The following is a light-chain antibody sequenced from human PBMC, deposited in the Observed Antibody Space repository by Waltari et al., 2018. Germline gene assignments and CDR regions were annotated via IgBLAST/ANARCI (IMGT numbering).Light chain of an antibody. CDR3: MQSTHWPPYT. V-gene: IGKV2-30*02. Sequence: DAVMTQSPLSLPVTLGQPASISCRSSQSLLHSDGNTYLSWFHQRPGQSPRRLLYKASNRDYGVPDRISGSGSGADFTRKIGTVEAEDVGIYYCMQSTHWPPYTFGQGTKLEI. CDR2: KAS. CDR1: QSLLHSDGNTY. J-gene: IGKJ2*01.